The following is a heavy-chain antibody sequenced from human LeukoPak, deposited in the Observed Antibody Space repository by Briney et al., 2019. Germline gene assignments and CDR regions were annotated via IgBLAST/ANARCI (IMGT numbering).Heavy chain of an antibody. CDR2: IGTAGDT. V-gene: IGHV3-13*01. Sequence: GGSLRLSCAASGFTFSSYDMHWVRQATGKGLEWVSAIGTAGDTYYPGSVKGRFTISREDAKNSLYLQMNSLRAGDTAVYYCARGYGDFRVEGRYFHSWGQGTLVTVSS. CDR3: ARGYGDFRVEGRYFHS. D-gene: IGHD4-17*01. CDR1: GFTFSSYD. J-gene: IGHJ4*02.